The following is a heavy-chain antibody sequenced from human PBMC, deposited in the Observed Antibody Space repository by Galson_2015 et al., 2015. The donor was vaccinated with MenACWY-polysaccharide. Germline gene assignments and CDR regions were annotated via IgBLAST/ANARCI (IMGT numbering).Heavy chain of an antibody. V-gene: IGHV3-13*01. CDR2: IGTAGDT. J-gene: IGHJ6*02. CDR3: ARASFSSGFNSHYYYYYGMDV. Sequence: SLRLSCAASGFTFSSYDMHWVRQATGTGLEWVSAIGTAGDTYYPGSVKGRFTISRENAKNSLYLQMTSLRAGDTAVYYCARASFSSGFNSHYYYYYGMDVWGQGTTVTVSS. CDR1: GFTFSSYD. D-gene: IGHD3-22*01.